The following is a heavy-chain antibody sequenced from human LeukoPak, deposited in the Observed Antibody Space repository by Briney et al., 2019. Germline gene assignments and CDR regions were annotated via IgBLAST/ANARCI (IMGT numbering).Heavy chain of an antibody. CDR3: ARVEYYYDSSGYSNWFDP. V-gene: IGHV4-4*07. D-gene: IGHD3-22*01. CDR2: IYTSGST. CDR1: GGSISSYY. J-gene: IGHJ5*02. Sequence: PSETLSLTCTVSGGSISSYYWSWTRQPAGKGLEWIGRIYTSGSTNYNPSLKSRVTISVDKSKNQFSLKLSSVTAADTAVYYCARVEYYYDSSGYSNWFDPWGQGTLVTVSS.